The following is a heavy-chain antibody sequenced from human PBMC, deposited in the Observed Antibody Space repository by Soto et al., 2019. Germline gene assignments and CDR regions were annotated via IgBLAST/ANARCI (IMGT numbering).Heavy chain of an antibody. V-gene: IGHV4-61*01. CDR1: GGSVSSGSYY. J-gene: IGHJ4*02. D-gene: IGHD6-6*01. CDR2: IYYSGST. Sequence: SETLSLTCTVSGGSVSSGSYYWSWIRQPPGKGLEWIGYIYYSGSTNYNPSLKSRVTISVDTSKNQFSLKLSSVTAADTAVYYCARERAIAARWNDFANWGQGTLVTVSS. CDR3: ARERAIAARWNDFAN.